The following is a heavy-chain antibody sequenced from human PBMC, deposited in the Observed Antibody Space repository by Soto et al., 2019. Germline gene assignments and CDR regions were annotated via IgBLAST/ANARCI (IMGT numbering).Heavy chain of an antibody. V-gene: IGHV4-31*03. CDR1: GGSISSGGYY. CDR3: ARGQPAAPYYYYYMDV. Sequence: SETLSLTCTVSGGSISSGGYYWSWIRQHPGKGLEWIGYIYYSGSTYYNPSLKSRVTISVDTSKNQFSLKLSSVTAADTAVYYCARGQPAAPYYYYYMDVWGKGTTVTVSS. J-gene: IGHJ6*03. D-gene: IGHD2-2*01. CDR2: IYYSGST.